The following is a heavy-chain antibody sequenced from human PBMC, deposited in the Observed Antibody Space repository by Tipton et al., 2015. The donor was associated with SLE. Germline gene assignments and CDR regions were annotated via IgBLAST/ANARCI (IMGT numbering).Heavy chain of an antibody. Sequence: TLSLTCAVYGGSFSGYYWSWVRQPPGKGLEWIGEINHIGSTNYNPSLKSRVTVSVDTSKNQVSLNLTSVTAADTAVYYCARGQYLLLPYFEYWGQGIQVTVSS. D-gene: IGHD3-22*01. J-gene: IGHJ4*02. CDR1: GGSFSGYY. V-gene: IGHV4-34*01. CDR2: INHIGST. CDR3: ARGQYLLLPYFEY.